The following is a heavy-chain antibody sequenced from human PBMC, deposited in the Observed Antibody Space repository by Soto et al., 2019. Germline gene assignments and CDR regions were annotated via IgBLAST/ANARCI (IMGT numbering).Heavy chain of an antibody. V-gene: IGHV3-53*02. D-gene: IGHD3-16*01. J-gene: IGHJ4*02. CDR2: IYSGGSI. CDR1: GFTVSNNF. Sequence: VQLVESGGGLIQAGGSLRLSCAVSGFTVSNNFMMWVRQAPGKGLEWVSLIYSGGSISYADSVKGRFNISRDGSMNMLYLQMNSLTAEDTAVYYCARDGNGQRGSPNWGQGTLVTVSS. CDR3: ARDGNGQRGSPN.